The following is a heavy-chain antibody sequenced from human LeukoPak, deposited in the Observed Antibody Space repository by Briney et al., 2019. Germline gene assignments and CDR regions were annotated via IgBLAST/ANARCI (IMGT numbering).Heavy chain of an antibody. CDR3: ARGGGLDV. V-gene: IGHV3-7*03. D-gene: IGHD3-16*01. Sequence: PGGSLRLSCAVSGFTFSSYWMNWARQAPGKGLEWVASINHNGNVNYYVDSVKGRFTISRDNAKNSLYLQMSNLRAEYTAVYFCARGGGLDVWGQGATVTVSS. CDR2: INHNGNVN. J-gene: IGHJ6*02. CDR1: GFTFSSYW.